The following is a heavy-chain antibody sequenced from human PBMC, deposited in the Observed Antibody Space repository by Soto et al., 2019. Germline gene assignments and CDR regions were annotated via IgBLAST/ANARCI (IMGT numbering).Heavy chain of an antibody. D-gene: IGHD6-19*01. V-gene: IGHV4-4*02. J-gene: IGHJ4*02. CDR3: ARAATGYSSGLTFDY. CDR2: IYHSGST. CDR1: GGSISSINW. Sequence: PSDTLSLTCAVSGGSISSINWWSWVRQPPGKGLEWIGEIYHSGSTNYNPSLKSRVTISVDKCKNQFSLKLSSVTAADTAVYYCARAATGYSSGLTFDYWGEGTLVT.